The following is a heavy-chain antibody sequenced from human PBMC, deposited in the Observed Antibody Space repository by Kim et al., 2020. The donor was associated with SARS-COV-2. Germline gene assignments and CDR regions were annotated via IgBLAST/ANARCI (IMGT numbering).Heavy chain of an antibody. V-gene: IGHV1-69*13. CDR3: ARDSGYCSGGSCFHP. CDR1: GGTFSSYA. J-gene: IGHJ5*02. CDR2: IIPIFGTA. Sequence: SVKVSCKASGGTFSSYAISWVRQAPGQGLEWMGGIIPIFGTANYAQKFQGRVTITADESTSTAYMELSSLRSEDTAVYYCARDSGYCSGGSCFHPWGQGTLVTVSS. D-gene: IGHD2-15*01.